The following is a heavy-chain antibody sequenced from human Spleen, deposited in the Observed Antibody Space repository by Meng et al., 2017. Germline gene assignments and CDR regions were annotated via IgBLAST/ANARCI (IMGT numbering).Heavy chain of an antibody. CDR1: GGSFSDYY. CDR3: ARGPTTMAHDFDY. D-gene: IGHD4-11*01. V-gene: IGHV4-34*01. Sequence: LQEGGAGLLKPSETLSLTGVVAGGSFSDYYWSWIRQPPGKGLEWIGEINHSGSTNYNPSLESRATISVDTSQNNLSLKLSSVTAADSAVYYCARGPTTMAHDFDYWGQGTLVTVSS. CDR2: INHSGST. J-gene: IGHJ4*02.